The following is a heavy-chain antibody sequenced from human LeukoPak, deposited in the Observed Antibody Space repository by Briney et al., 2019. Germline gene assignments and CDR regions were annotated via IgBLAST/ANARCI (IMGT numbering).Heavy chain of an antibody. CDR3: ARVWSWWPSFDY. V-gene: IGHV4-30-4*08. Sequence: SETLSLTCTVSGGSISSGDYYWRWIRQPPGKSLAWIGYINYSGSTYYNPSLKSRVTISVDTSKNQFSLKLSSVTAADTAVYYCARVWSWWPSFDYWGQGTLVTVSS. J-gene: IGHJ4*02. D-gene: IGHD2-21*01. CDR1: GGSISSGDYY. CDR2: INYSGST.